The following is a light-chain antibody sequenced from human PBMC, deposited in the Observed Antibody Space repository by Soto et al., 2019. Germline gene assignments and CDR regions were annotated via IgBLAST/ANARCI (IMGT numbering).Light chain of an antibody. Sequence: DIQMTQSPSSLSASVGDRVTITCRATQDISNYFAWYQQKPGKVPNLLIYAASTLQSGVPSRFSGSGSGTDFTLTISSLQPEDVATYYCQKYNSAPPWTFGQGTKVEI. CDR1: QDISNY. CDR2: AAS. CDR3: QKYNSAPPWT. J-gene: IGKJ1*01. V-gene: IGKV1-27*01.